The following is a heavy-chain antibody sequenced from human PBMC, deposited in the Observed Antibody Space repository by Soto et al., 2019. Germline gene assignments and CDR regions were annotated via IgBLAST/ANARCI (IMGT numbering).Heavy chain of an antibody. D-gene: IGHD3-3*01. V-gene: IGHV3-33*08. Sequence: GGSLRLSCAASGFTFSSYGMHWVHQAPGKGLEWVAVIWYDGSNKYYADSVKGRFTISRDNSKNTLYLQMNSLRAEDTAVYYCARDHRGPDYDFWSGYYGPMDVWGQGTTVTVSS. CDR1: GFTFSSYG. CDR2: IWYDGSNK. CDR3: ARDHRGPDYDFWSGYYGPMDV. J-gene: IGHJ6*02.